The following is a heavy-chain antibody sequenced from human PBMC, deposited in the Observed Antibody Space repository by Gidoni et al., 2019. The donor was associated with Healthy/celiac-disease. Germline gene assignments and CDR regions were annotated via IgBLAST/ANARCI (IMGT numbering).Heavy chain of an antibody. V-gene: IGHV3-23*04. Sequence: EVQLVEPGGGLVQPGGSLRLSCAASGFTFSSYAMSWVRPAPGKGLEWVSAISGSGGSTYYADSVKGRFTISRDNSKNTLYLQMNSLRAEDTAVYYCAKDGGVMVRGVSPPPAAIHSNPWNWFDPWGQGTLVTVSS. CDR2: ISGSGGST. J-gene: IGHJ5*02. D-gene: IGHD3-10*01. CDR1: GFTFSSYA. CDR3: AKDGGVMVRGVSPPPAAIHSNPWNWFDP.